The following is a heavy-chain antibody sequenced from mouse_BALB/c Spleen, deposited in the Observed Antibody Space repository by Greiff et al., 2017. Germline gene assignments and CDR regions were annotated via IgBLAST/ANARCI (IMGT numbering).Heavy chain of an antibody. CDR2: INPYYGST. D-gene: IGHD3-3*01. CDR1: GYSFTDYI. Sequence: EVQLQQTGPELVKPGASVKISCKASGYSFTDYIMLWVKQSHGKSLEWIGNINPYYGSTSYNLKFKGKATLTVDKSSSTAYMQLNSLTSEDSAVYYCARIPGLNAMDYWGQGTSVTVSS. V-gene: IGHV1-39*01. J-gene: IGHJ4*01. CDR3: ARIPGLNAMDY.